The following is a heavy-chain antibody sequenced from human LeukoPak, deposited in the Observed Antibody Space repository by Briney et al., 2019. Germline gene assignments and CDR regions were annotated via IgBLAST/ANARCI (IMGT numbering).Heavy chain of an antibody. CDR3: ARDEGYCSSTSCYPDY. Sequence: GGSLRLSCAASGFTFSSYATHWVRQAPGKGLEWVAVISYDGSNKYYADSVKGRFTISRDNSKNTLYLQMNSLRAEDTAVYYCARDEGYCSSTSCYPDYWGQGTLVTVSS. CDR1: GFTFSSYA. J-gene: IGHJ4*02. D-gene: IGHD2-2*01. CDR2: ISYDGSNK. V-gene: IGHV3-30*01.